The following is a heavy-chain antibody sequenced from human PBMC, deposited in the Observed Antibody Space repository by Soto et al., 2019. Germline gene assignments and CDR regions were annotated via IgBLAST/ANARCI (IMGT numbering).Heavy chain of an antibody. J-gene: IGHJ5*02. Sequence: QVQLQESGPGLVKPSETLSLTCTVSGGSISSYYWSWIRQPPGKGLEWIGYIYYSGSTNYNPSLKSRVTISVDTSKNQFSLKLSSVTAADTAVYYCARDRRQQLVAIGWFDPWGQGTLVTVSS. CDR1: GGSISSYY. D-gene: IGHD6-13*01. CDR2: IYYSGST. V-gene: IGHV4-59*01. CDR3: ARDRRQQLVAIGWFDP.